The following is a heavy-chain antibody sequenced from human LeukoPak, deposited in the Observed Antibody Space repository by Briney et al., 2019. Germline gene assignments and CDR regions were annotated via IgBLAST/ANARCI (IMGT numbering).Heavy chain of an antibody. CDR3: ARAWGSYDSSGYYYPRYYYYYMDV. J-gene: IGHJ6*03. Sequence: GSSVKVSCEASGGTFSSYAISWVRQAPGQGLEWMGGIIPIFGTANYAQKLQGRVTMTTDTSTSTAYMELRSLRSDDTAVYYCARAWGSYDSSGYYYPRYYYYYMDVWGKGTTVTVSS. CDR1: GGTFSSYA. V-gene: IGHV1-69*05. CDR2: IIPIFGTA. D-gene: IGHD3-22*01.